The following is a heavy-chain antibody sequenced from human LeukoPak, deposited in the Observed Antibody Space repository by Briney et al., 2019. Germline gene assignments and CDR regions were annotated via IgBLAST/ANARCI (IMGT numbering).Heavy chain of an antibody. Sequence: GGSLRLSYSASGFNIYSIRMLWVRQAPGKGLEWVALISYDGSSQYYADSVKGGYIISRDNLKDTHYLQMNSVRVDDTAVYYCAKGGGFVRGYHYFYCFCYWWPGTTVTVSS. CDR1: GFNIYSIR. J-gene: IGHJ6*01. D-gene: IGHD3-22*01. CDR3: AKGGGFVRGYHYFYCFCY. CDR2: ISYDGSSQ. V-gene: IGHV3-30*18.